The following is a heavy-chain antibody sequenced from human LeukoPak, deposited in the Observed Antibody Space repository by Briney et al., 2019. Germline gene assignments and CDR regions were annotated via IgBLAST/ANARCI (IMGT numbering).Heavy chain of an antibody. J-gene: IGHJ4*02. D-gene: IGHD3-22*01. Sequence: PSETLSLTCTVSGGSISSSSYYWGWIRQPPGKGLEWIGSIYYSGSTYYNPSLKSRVTISVDTSKNQFSLKLSSVTAADTAVYYCARHFPYYYDSSGHFDYWGQGTLVTVSS. CDR2: IYYSGST. CDR1: GGSISSSSYY. CDR3: ARHFPYYYDSSGHFDY. V-gene: IGHV4-39*01.